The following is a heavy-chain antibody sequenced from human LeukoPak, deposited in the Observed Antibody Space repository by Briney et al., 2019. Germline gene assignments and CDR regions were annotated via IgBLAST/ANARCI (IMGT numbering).Heavy chain of an antibody. J-gene: IGHJ6*02. V-gene: IGHV4-59*01. CDR2: IYYSGST. CDR1: GGSFSGYY. D-gene: IGHD5-24*01. Sequence: SETLSLTCAVYGGSFSGYYWSWIRQPPGKGLEWIGYIYYSGSTNYNPSLKSRVTISVDTSKNQFSLKLSSVTAADTAVYYCARGGERWLQLHGYYYYYGMDVWGQGTTVTVSS. CDR3: ARGGERWLQLHGYYYYYGMDV.